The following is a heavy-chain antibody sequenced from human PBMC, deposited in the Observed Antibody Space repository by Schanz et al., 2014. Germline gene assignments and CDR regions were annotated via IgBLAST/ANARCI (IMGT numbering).Heavy chain of an antibody. CDR2: ISGSGGST. J-gene: IGHJ6*03. Sequence: EVQLVESGGGLAQPGGSLRLSCSASGFSFSSYSMNWVRQAPGKGLEWVTGISGSGGSTYYADSVKGLFTISRDNSKNTVYLQMNRRRAEDTAVYYCARDGNRFYHNYCMDVWGKGTTVTASS. V-gene: IGHV3-23*04. D-gene: IGHD3-16*01. CDR3: ARDGNRFYHNYCMDV. CDR1: GFSFSSYS.